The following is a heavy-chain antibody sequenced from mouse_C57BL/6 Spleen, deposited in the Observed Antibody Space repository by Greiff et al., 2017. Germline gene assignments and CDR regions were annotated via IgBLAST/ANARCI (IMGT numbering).Heavy chain of an antibody. CDR2: IHPSDSDT. CDR3: AARGLCFGYYGVAY. CDR1: GYTFTSYW. V-gene: IGHV1-74*01. J-gene: IGHJ3*01. D-gene: IGHD2-3*01. Sequence: QVQLQQPGAELVKPGASVKVSCKASGYTFTSYWMHWVKQGPGQGLEWIGRIHPSDSDTNYNQKFKGKATLTVDKSSSTAYMQLSSLTSEDSAVYYFAARGLCFGYYGVAYWGQGTLVTVSA.